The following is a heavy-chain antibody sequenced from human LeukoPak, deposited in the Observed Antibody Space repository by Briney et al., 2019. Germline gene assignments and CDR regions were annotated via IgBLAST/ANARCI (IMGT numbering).Heavy chain of an antibody. CDR1: GGSISSSSYY. CDR2: IYYSGST. Sequence: SETLSLTCTVSGGSISSSSYYWGWIRQPPGKGLEWIGSIYYSGSTYYNPSLKSRVTISVDTSKNQFSLKLSSVTAADTAVYYCARAGAVAIQACYFDYWGQGTLVTVSS. D-gene: IGHD6-19*01. CDR3: ARAGAVAIQACYFDY. V-gene: IGHV4-39*07. J-gene: IGHJ4*02.